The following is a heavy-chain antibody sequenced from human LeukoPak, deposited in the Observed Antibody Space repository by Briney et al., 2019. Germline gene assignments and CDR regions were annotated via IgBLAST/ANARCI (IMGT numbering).Heavy chain of an antibody. CDR1: GGFISGHW. D-gene: IGHD2-21*01. CDR2: IESTGRL. V-gene: IGHV4-4*09. Sequence: SETLSLTCTVSGGFISGHWWSWIRRPPGKGLEWLGDIESTGRLNDNPSLRSRVTLSVGTSKNQFSLKVTSVTAADTAVYYCARPTATPAGDYHYHYIHVWGKGITVTVSS. CDR3: ARPTATPAGDYHYHYIHV. J-gene: IGHJ6*03.